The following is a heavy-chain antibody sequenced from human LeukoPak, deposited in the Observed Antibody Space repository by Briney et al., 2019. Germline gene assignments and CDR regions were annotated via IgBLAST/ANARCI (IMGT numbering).Heavy chain of an antibody. J-gene: IGHJ4*02. CDR3: ASSQVRGVPYYFDY. CDR2: ISAYNGNT. D-gene: IGHD3-10*01. CDR1: GYTFTSYG. Sequence: GASVKVSCKASGYTFTSYGISWVRQAPGQGLEWMGWISAYNGNTNYAQKLQGRVTMTTDTSTSTAYMELRCLRSDDTAVYYCASSQVRGVPYYFDYWGQGTLVTVSS. V-gene: IGHV1-18*01.